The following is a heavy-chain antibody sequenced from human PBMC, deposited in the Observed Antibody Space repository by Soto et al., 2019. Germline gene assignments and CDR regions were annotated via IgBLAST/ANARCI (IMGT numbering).Heavy chain of an antibody. D-gene: IGHD1-26*01. CDR3: ARPGSGSYLDGFDI. CDR2: IYPRDSDT. V-gene: IGHV5-51*01. Sequence: GESLKISCQGSGYSFTTYWIGWVRQRPGKGLEWMGIIYPRDSDTRYSPSPQGQVTMSADTSINTAYLQWSSLKASDTAMYYCARPGSGSYLDGFDIWGQGTLVTVSS. J-gene: IGHJ3*02. CDR1: GYSFTTYW.